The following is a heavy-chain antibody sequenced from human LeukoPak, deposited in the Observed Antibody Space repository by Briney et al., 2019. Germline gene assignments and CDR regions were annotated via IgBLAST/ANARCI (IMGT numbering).Heavy chain of an antibody. Sequence: GASVKVSCKASGGTFSSYAISWVRQAPGQGLEWMGVIIPIFGTANYAQKFQGRVTITTDESTSTAYMELSSLRSEDTAVYYCARVEYSSGWYAFDIWGQGTMVTVSS. CDR1: GGTFSSYA. CDR2: IIPIFGTA. D-gene: IGHD6-19*01. J-gene: IGHJ3*02. V-gene: IGHV1-69*05. CDR3: ARVEYSSGWYAFDI.